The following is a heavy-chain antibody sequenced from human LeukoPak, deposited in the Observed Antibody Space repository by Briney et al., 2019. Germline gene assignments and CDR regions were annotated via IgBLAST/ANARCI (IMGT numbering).Heavy chain of an antibody. Sequence: ASVKVSCXASGYTFTGYYMHWVRQAHGQGLEWMGWINPNSGGTNYAQKFQGRVTMTRATSISTAYMELSRLRSDDTAVYYCARHDYGDYYFDYWGQGTLVTVSS. V-gene: IGHV1-2*02. CDR2: INPNSGGT. CDR1: GYTFTGYY. J-gene: IGHJ4*02. CDR3: ARHDYGDYYFDY. D-gene: IGHD4-17*01.